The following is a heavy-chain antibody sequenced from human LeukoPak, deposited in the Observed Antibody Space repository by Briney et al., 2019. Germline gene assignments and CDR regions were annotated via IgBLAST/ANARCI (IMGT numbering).Heavy chain of an antibody. V-gene: IGHV3-48*03. D-gene: IGHD3-22*01. CDR3: ARGSPYYYDSSGYYYD. CDR2: ISSSGSTI. CDR1: GFTFSSYE. J-gene: IGHJ4*02. Sequence: PGGSLRPSCAASGFTFSSYEMNWVRQAPGKGLEWVPYISSSGSTIYYADSVKGRFTISRDNAKNSLYLQMNSLRAEDTAVYYCARGSPYYYDSSGYYYDWGQGTLVTVSS.